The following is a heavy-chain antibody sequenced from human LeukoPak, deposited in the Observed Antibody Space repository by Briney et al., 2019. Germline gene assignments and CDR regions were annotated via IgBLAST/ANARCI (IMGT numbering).Heavy chain of an antibody. V-gene: IGHV3-53*01. J-gene: IGHJ4*02. D-gene: IGHD5-12*01. CDR1: GLTVSRNY. CDR3: ERDASPRYSGSDVLY. Sequence: PGGSLRLSCAASGLTVSRNYMSWVRQAPGKGLESVSVIYSGGSTYYADSVRGRFTISRDNSKNTLYLQMNSLRVEDTAVYYCERDASPRYSGSDVLYWGQGTLVTVAS. CDR2: IYSGGST.